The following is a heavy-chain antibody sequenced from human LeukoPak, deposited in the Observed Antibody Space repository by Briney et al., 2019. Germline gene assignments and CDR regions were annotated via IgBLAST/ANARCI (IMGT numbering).Heavy chain of an antibody. CDR2: IIPIFGTA. V-gene: IGHV1-69*13. Sequence: SVKVSCKASGGTFSNYAISWVRQAPGQGLEWMGGIIPIFGTANYAQKFQGRVTITADESTSTAYMELSSLRSEDTAVYYCARDSTYYYDSSGYSVDYWGQGTLVTVSS. CDR3: ARDSTYYYDSSGYSVDY. J-gene: IGHJ4*02. CDR1: GGTFSNYA. D-gene: IGHD3-22*01.